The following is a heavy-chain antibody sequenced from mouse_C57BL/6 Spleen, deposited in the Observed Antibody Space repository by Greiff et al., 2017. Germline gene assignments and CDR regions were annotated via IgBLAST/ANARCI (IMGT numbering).Heavy chain of an antibody. V-gene: IGHV1-64*01. CDR1: GYTFTSYW. CDR3: ARGDRGNYVGIDY. D-gene: IGHD2-1*01. J-gene: IGHJ2*01. CDR2: IHPISGST. Sequence: QVQLQQSGAELVKPGASVKLSCKASGYTFTSYWMHWVKQRPGQGLEWIGMIHPISGSTNYNEKFKSKATLTVDKSSSTAYMQLSSLTSEDSAVYYCARGDRGNYVGIDYWGQGTTLTVSS.